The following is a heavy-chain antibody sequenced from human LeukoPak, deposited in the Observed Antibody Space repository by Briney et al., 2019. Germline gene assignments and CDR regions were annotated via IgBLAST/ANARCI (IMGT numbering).Heavy chain of an antibody. CDR3: AGGAYYYYYYGMDV. Sequence: GASVKVSCKASGYTFTRYDIHWVRQATGQGLEWMGWMNPNSGNTGYAQKFQGRVNISRNTFISTAYMELSSLRSVDTGVYYCAGGAYYYYYYGMDVWGQGSTVTVSS. V-gene: IGHV1-8*03. J-gene: IGHJ6*02. CDR1: GYTFTRYD. CDR2: MNPNSGNT.